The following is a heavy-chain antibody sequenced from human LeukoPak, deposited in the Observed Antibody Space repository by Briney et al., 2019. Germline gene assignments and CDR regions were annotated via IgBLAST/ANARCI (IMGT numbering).Heavy chain of an antibody. V-gene: IGHV4-30-2*01. D-gene: IGHD4-23*01. CDR1: GGSISSGGYS. CDR3: ARGGGTVVTPSDAFDI. CDR2: IYHSGST. J-gene: IGHJ3*02. Sequence: SETLSLTCAVSGGSISSGGYSWSWIRQPPGKGLEWIGYIYHSGSTYCNPSLKSRVTISVDRSKNQFSLKLSSVTAADTAVYYCARGGGTVVTPSDAFDIWGQGTMVTVSS.